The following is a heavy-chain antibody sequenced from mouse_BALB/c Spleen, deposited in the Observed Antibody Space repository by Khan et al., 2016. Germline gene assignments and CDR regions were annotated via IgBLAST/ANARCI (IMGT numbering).Heavy chain of an antibody. V-gene: IGHV1S34*01. CDR2: ISCYNGAT. CDR3: ASSSRGTYYYAMDY. D-gene: IGHD2-14*01. CDR1: GYSFTGYY. Sequence: LVKTGTSVKISCKASGYSFTGYYMHWVKQSHGKSLAWIGYISCYNGATRYNQKFKGKATFTVDTSSSTAYMQFNSLTSEDSAVYYCASSSRGTYYYAMDYWGQGTSVTVSS. J-gene: IGHJ4*01.